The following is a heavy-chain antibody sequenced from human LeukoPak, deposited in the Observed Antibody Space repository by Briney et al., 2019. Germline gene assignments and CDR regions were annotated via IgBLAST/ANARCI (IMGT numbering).Heavy chain of an antibody. CDR1: GYSIGIGYF. V-gene: IGHV4-38-2*01. J-gene: IGHJ6*03. Sequence: SETLSLTCGVSGYSIGIGYFWGWIRQPPGKGLEWIGSTYRTGTTHYNPSLKSRVSISLDTSKNQFSLKLSSVTAADTAVYYCARVSWVPAAIRFDYYYYMVVWGKGTTVTVSS. CDR2: TYRTGTT. D-gene: IGHD2-2*02. CDR3: ARVSWVPAAIRFDYYYYMVV.